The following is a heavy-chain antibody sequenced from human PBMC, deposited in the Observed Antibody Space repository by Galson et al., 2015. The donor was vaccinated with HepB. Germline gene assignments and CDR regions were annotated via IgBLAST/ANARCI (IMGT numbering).Heavy chain of an antibody. V-gene: IGHV3-23*01. CDR1: GFTFSSYA. J-gene: IGHJ5*02. CDR2: ISGSGGST. CDR3: AKGRTSFGFLEWLLSA. Sequence: SLRLSCAASGFTFSSYAMSWVRQAPGKGLEWVSAISGSGGSTYYADSVKGRFTISRDNSKNTLYLQMNSLRAEDTAVYYCAKGRTSFGFLEWLLSAWGQGTLVTVSS. D-gene: IGHD3-3*01.